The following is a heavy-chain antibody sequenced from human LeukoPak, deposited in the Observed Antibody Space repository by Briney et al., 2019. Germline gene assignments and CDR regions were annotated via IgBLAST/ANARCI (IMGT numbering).Heavy chain of an antibody. CDR1: GFTFDDYG. CDR3: ARDLYGGTSATFDN. CDR2: INWNGGST. J-gene: IGHJ5*02. V-gene: IGHV3-20*04. D-gene: IGHD4-23*01. Sequence: PGGSLRLSCAASGFTFDDYGMSWVRQAPGKGLEWVSGINWNGGSTGYADSVKGRFTISRDNAKNSLYLQMNSLRAEDTALYYCARDLYGGTSATFDNWGQGTLVTVSS.